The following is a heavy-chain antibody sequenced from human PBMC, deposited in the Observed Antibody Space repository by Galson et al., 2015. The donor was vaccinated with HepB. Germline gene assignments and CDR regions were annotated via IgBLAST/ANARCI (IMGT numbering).Heavy chain of an antibody. CDR3: ARDLGYDILTGKGPTPGPWFDP. J-gene: IGHJ5*02. D-gene: IGHD3-9*01. V-gene: IGHV1-2*06. Sequence: SVKVSCKASGYTFTGYYMHWVRQAPGQGLEWMGRINPNSGGTNYAQKFQGRVTMTRDTSISTAYMELSRLRSDDTAVYNCARDLGYDILTGKGPTPGPWFDPWGQGTLVTVSS. CDR2: INPNSGGT. CDR1: GYTFTGYY.